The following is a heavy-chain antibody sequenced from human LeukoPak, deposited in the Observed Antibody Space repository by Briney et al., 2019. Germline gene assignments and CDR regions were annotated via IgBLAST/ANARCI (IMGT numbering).Heavy chain of an antibody. D-gene: IGHD3-10*01. J-gene: IGHJ4*02. V-gene: IGHV1-46*01. CDR2: INPSGGST. CDR1: GYIFTNYY. Sequence: GASVKVSCKASGYIFTNYYMHWVRQAPGQGLEWMGIINPSGGSTTYAQKSQGRVTMTRDTSTSTVYMELSSLRSEDTAVYYCARDHGSAYYRAPRHWGQGTLVTVSS. CDR3: ARDHGSAYYRAPRH.